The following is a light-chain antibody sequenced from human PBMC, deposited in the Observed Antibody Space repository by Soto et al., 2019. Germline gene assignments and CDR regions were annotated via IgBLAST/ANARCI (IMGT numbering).Light chain of an antibody. CDR1: SSDVGGYKD. CDR3: SSYTSSSILL. Sequence: QSAPTQPASVSGSPGQSITISCIGTSSDVGGYKDVAWYQQHPGKAPKLLIYDVSYRPSGVSNRFSGSKSGNTASLTISGLQAEDEADYYCSSYTSSSILLFGGGTKLTVL. V-gene: IGLV2-14*01. J-gene: IGLJ3*02. CDR2: DVS.